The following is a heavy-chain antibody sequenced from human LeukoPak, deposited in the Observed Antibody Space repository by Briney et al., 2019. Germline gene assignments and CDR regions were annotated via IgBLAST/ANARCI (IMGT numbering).Heavy chain of an antibody. CDR2: ISTSSSYI. V-gene: IGHV3-21*01. CDR1: GFTFSSYY. D-gene: IGHD5-12*01. Sequence: HPGGSLRLSCAASGFTFSSYYMNWVRQAPGKGLEWVSCISTSSSYIYYADSLKGRFTISRDNAKNSLYLQMNSLRAEDTAVYYCARDQARWLPYYYYYMDVWGKGTTVTVSS. J-gene: IGHJ6*03. CDR3: ARDQARWLPYYYYYMDV.